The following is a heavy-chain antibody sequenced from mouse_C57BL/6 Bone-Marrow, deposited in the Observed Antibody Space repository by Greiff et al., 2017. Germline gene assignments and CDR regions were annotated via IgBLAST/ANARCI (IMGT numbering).Heavy chain of an antibody. CDR1: GFSLTSYG. CDR2: LWRGGST. J-gene: IGHJ4*01. CDR3: DNAPFNYDYGSKAMDY. D-gene: IGHD1-1*01. Sequence: QVQLQQSGPGLVQPSQSLSITCTVSGFSLTSYGVPWVRQSPGKGLEWLGVLWRGGSTDYNAAFMSSLSITKDNSKSQVVFKMNSLQADDTAIYYCDNAPFNYDYGSKAMDYWGQGTSVTVSS. V-gene: IGHV2-5*01.